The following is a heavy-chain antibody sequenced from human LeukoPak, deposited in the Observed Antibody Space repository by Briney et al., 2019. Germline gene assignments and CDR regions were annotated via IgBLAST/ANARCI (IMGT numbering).Heavy chain of an antibody. CDR2: ISSSSSYI. D-gene: IGHD5-24*01. Sequence: GGSLRLSCVASGFTFSSYSMNWVLQAPGKGLEWVSYISSSSSYIYYADSVKGRFTISRDNAKNSLYLQMNSLRAEDTAVYYCARADGEGGYNSDSWGQGALVTVSS. J-gene: IGHJ5*01. CDR3: ARADGEGGYNSDS. CDR1: GFTFSSYS. V-gene: IGHV3-21*01.